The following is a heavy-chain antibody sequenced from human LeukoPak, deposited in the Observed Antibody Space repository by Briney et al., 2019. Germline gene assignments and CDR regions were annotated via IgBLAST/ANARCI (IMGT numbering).Heavy chain of an antibody. CDR3: ARDHRHCSGGSCYSESHFDY. Sequence: ASVKVSCKASGYTFTGYDMHWVRQAPGQGLGWMGWINPNSGGTKYAQTFQGRVTMTRDTSISTAYMELSRLRSDDTAVYYCARDHRHCSGGSCYSESHFDYWGQGTLVTVSS. CDR2: INPNSGGT. V-gene: IGHV1-2*02. J-gene: IGHJ4*02. D-gene: IGHD2-15*01. CDR1: GYTFTGYD.